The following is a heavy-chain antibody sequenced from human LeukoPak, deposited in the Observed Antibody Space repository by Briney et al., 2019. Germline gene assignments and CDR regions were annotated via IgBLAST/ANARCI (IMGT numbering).Heavy chain of an antibody. Sequence: SQTLSLTCAVSGGSISSGGYSWSWIRQPPGKGLEWIGYIYHSGSTYYNPSLKSRVTISVDTSKNQFSLKLSSVTAADTAVYYCARHPGDTAMALGYFQHWGQGTLVTVSS. J-gene: IGHJ1*01. CDR1: GGSISSGGYS. CDR2: IYHSGST. D-gene: IGHD5-18*01. V-gene: IGHV4-30-2*01. CDR3: ARHPGDTAMALGYFQH.